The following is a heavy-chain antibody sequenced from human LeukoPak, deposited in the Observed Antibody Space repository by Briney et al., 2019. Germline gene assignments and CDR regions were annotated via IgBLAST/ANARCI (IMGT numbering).Heavy chain of an antibody. Sequence: ASVKVSCKASGYTFTSYAMNWVRQAPGQGLEWMGWINTNTGNPTYAQGFTGRFVFSLDTSVTTAYLQINNLKAEDTAVFYCVRAVRSQIDSWGQGTLVTVSS. CDR3: VRAVRSQIDS. J-gene: IGHJ4*02. V-gene: IGHV7-4-1*02. D-gene: IGHD3-10*02. CDR2: INTNTGNP. CDR1: GYTFTSYA.